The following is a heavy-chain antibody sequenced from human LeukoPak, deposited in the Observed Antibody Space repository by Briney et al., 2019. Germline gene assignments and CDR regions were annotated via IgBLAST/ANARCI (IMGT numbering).Heavy chain of an antibody. CDR1: GGSISSSNW. V-gene: IGHV4-4*02. J-gene: IGHJ3*02. Sequence: KTSETLSLTCAVSGGSISSSNWWSWVRQPPGKGLEWIGEIYHSGSTNYNPSLKSRVTISVDKSKNQFSLKLSSVTAADTAVYYCARSPEEVGPSRAFDIWGQGTMVTVSS. D-gene: IGHD1-26*01. CDR2: IYHSGST. CDR3: ARSPEEVGPSRAFDI.